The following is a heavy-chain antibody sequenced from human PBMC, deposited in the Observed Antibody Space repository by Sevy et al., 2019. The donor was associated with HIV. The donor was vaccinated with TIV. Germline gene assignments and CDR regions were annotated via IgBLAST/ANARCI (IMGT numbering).Heavy chain of an antibody. CDR3: ARGNSGSYGWFDP. CDR2: IYYSGGT. V-gene: IGHV4-59*01. D-gene: IGHD1-26*01. Sequence: SETLSLTCTVSGGSISNYYWNWIRQPPGKGLEWIGYIYYSGGTNYNHSLRSRVTMSADTSKNQFSLKLSFVTAADTAMYYCARGNSGSYGWFDPWGQGTLVTVSS. J-gene: IGHJ5*02. CDR1: GGSISNYY.